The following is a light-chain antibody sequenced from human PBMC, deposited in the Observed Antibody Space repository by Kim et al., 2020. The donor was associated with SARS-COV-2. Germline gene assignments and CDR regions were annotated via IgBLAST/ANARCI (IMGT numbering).Light chain of an antibody. J-gene: IGLJ3*02. CDR1: SSNIGSNT. CDR2: SSD. CDR3: AAWDDSLNGWV. V-gene: IGLV1-44*01. Sequence: QSVLTQPPSASGTPGQRVTISCSGSSSNIGSNTVNWYQQLPGTAPKLLIYSSDQRPSGVPDRFSGSKSATSASLAISGLQSEDEADYYCAAWDDSLNGWVFGGGTQLTVL.